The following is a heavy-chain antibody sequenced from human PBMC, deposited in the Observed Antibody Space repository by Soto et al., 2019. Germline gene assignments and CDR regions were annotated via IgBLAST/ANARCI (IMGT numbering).Heavy chain of an antibody. CDR2: IYYSGST. CDR1: GXSLNNRSYY. CDR3: ARQRTSVVTQAYFDS. V-gene: IGHV4-39*01. Sequence: KAXXTLSLPCTVTGXSLNNRSYYWGWIRQPPGKGLEWIWSIYYSGSTYNNTSLKSRVSISVDTSKNQFSLKLRSLTAEDTALYYCARQRTSVVTQAYFDSWGQGYLFTVSA. D-gene: IGHD2-21*02. J-gene: IGHJ4*02.